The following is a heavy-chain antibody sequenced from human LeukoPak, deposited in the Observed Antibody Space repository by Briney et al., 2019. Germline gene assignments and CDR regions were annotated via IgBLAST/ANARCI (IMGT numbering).Heavy chain of an antibody. D-gene: IGHD3-22*01. CDR2: IYGGGST. CDR1: GFTVSSNY. Sequence: PGGSLRLSCAVSGFTVSSNYMSWVRQAPGKGLEWVPVIYGGGSTYYADSVKGRFTISRDNSKNTLYLQMNSLRAEDTAVYHCARDRRGDSSGYLYYFDYWGQGTLVTVSS. V-gene: IGHV3-53*01. J-gene: IGHJ4*02. CDR3: ARDRRGDSSGYLYYFDY.